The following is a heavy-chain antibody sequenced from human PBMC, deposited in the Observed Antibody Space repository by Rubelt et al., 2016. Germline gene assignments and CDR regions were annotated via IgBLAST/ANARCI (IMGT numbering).Heavy chain of an antibody. V-gene: IGHV1-24*01. CDR2: FDPEDGET. CDR1: GYTLTELS. Sequence: QVQLVQSGAEVKKPGASVKVSCKVSGYTLTELSMHWVRQAPGKGLEWMGGFDPEDGETSYAQKFQGRVTRTEDTSTDTAYVELSSLRSEDTAVYYCARGTMVRGAPDVWGQGTTVTVSS. CDR3: ARGTMVRGAPDV. J-gene: IGHJ6*02. D-gene: IGHD3-10*01.